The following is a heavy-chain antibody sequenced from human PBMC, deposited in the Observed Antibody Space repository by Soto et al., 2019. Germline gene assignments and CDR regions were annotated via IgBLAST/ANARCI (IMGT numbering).Heavy chain of an antibody. CDR1: GGSISSYY. Sequence: SETLSLTCTVSGGSISSYYWSWIRQPPGKGLEWIGYIYYSGSTNYNPSLKSRVTISVDTSKNQFSLKLSSVTAADTSVYYCAGGYRDGYTFDYWGQGTLVTVSS. CDR2: IYYSGST. V-gene: IGHV4-59*01. J-gene: IGHJ4*02. CDR3: AGGYRDGYTFDY. D-gene: IGHD3-22*01.